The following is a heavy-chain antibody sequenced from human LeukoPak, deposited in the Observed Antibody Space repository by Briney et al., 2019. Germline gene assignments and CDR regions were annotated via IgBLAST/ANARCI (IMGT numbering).Heavy chain of an antibody. CDR2: IYYSGNT. CDR1: GGSISSYY. J-gene: IGHJ3*02. V-gene: IGHV4-39*07. CDR3: ARESYYDSSGYSHDAFDI. D-gene: IGHD3-22*01. Sequence: SETLSLTCTVSGGSISSYYWAWIRQPPGKGLEWIGSIYYSGNTYYKSSLKSRVTIAVDTSKNQFSLKLNSVTAADTAVYYCARESYYDSSGYSHDAFDIWGQGTMVTVSS.